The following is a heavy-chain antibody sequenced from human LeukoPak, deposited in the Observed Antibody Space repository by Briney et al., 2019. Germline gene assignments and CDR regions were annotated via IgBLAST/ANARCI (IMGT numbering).Heavy chain of an antibody. V-gene: IGHV3-30-3*01. CDR2: ISWVENNK. Sequence: GGSLRPSCAASGFSFSNYAMHWVRQAPGKGLEWVAVISWVENNKYYADSVKGRFTISRDNSKNTLYLQMDSLRAEDTAVYYCARDGADWGQGTLVTVSS. D-gene: IGHD1-26*01. J-gene: IGHJ4*02. CDR3: ARDGAD. CDR1: GFSFSNYA.